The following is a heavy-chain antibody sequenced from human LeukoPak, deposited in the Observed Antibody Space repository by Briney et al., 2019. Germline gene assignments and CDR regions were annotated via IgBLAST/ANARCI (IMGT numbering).Heavy chain of an antibody. V-gene: IGHV1-18*01. D-gene: IGHD6-13*01. CDR3: ARTYSSYFSSSEFDY. J-gene: IGHJ4*02. CDR1: GYTFTHHG. CDR2: ISAYNCNT. Sequence: GASVKVSCKASGYTFTHHGITCVRQAPGHGPEWMGWISAYNCNTNYAQHLQGRVTMTTDTSTTTAYMELRSLTSADTAVYYCARTYSSYFSSSEFDYWGQGTLVTVSS.